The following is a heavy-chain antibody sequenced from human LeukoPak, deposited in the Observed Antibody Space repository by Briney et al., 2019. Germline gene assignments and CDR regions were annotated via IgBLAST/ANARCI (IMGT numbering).Heavy chain of an antibody. V-gene: IGHV1-46*01. D-gene: IGHD3-3*01. J-gene: IGHJ5*02. CDR3: ARGAPWGSGYYSWLDP. CDR1: GYTFTSYY. Sequence: ASVKVSCKASGYTFTSYYMHWVRQAPGQGLEWMGIINPSGGSTSYAQKFQGRVTMTRDMFTSTVYMELSSLRSEDTAVYYCARGAPWGSGYYSWLDPWGQGTLVTVSS. CDR2: INPSGGST.